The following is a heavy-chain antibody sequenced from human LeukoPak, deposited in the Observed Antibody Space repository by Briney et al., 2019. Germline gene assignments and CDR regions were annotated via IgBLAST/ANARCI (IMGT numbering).Heavy chain of an antibody. D-gene: IGHD6-13*01. Sequence: ASVKVSCKASGYTFTSYGISWVRQAPGQGLEWMGWISAYNGNTNYAQKLQGRVTMTTDTSTSTAYMELRSLRYDDTAVYYCARHLEVLGSSSHLTDWGQGTMVTVSS. V-gene: IGHV1-18*01. CDR1: GYTFTSYG. CDR3: ARHLEVLGSSSHLTD. CDR2: ISAYNGNT. J-gene: IGHJ4*02.